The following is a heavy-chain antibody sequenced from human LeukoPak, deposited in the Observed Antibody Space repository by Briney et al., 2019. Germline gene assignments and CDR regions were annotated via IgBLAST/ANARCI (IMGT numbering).Heavy chain of an antibody. CDR3: ARVAVGYYDSSGYDY. CDR2: IWYDGSNK. CDR1: GFTFSSYG. V-gene: IGHV3-30*19. Sequence: QSGGSLRLSCAASGFTFSSYGMHWVRQAPGKGLEWVAVIWYDGSNKYYADSVKGRFTISRDNSKNTLYLQMNSLRAEDTAVYYCARVAVGYYDSSGYDYWGQGTLVTVSS. J-gene: IGHJ4*02. D-gene: IGHD3-22*01.